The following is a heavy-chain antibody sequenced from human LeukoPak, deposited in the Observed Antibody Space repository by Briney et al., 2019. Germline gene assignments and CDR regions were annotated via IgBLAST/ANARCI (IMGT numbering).Heavy chain of an antibody. V-gene: IGHV1-18*01. Sequence: ASVKVSCKASGYTFTSYGISWVRQAPGQGLEWMGWVSAYNGNTNYAQKLQGRVTMTTDTSASTAYMELRSLRSDDTAVYYCARGGGYYGSGSYWLDYWGQGTLVTVSS. D-gene: IGHD3-10*01. J-gene: IGHJ4*02. CDR2: VSAYNGNT. CDR3: ARGGGYYGSGSYWLDY. CDR1: GYTFTSYG.